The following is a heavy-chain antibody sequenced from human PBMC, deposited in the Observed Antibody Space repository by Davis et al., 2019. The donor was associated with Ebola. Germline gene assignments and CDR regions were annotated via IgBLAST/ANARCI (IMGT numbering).Heavy chain of an antibody. J-gene: IGHJ1*01. CDR2: IYYSGST. D-gene: IGHD1-26*01. Sequence: SETLSLTCTLSGGSVSSDNYYWSWIRQPPGKGLEWIGNIYYSGSTNYNSSLKSRVTISVDTSKNQFSLKLSSVTAADTAVYYCARVRPDWGGATGGTEYFQHWGQGTLVTVSS. CDR3: ARVRPDWGGATGGTEYFQH. CDR1: GGSVSSDNYY. V-gene: IGHV4-61*01.